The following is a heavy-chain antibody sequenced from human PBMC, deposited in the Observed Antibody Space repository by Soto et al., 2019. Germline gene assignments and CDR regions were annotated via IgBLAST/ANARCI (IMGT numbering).Heavy chain of an antibody. CDR2: TSSDGSIK. V-gene: IGHV3-30*03. J-gene: IGHJ4*02. CDR3: ARKSPGRVWELPDY. Sequence: QVQLVESGGGVVQPGESLRLSCAASGFAFSTYGMHWVRQAPGTGLEWVAVTSSDGSIKNYADSVKGRFSVSRDNSESSLFLQMNRLRLEETAVYYCARKSPGRVWELPDYWGQGTQVTVSS. CDR1: GFAFSTYG. D-gene: IGHD1-26*01.